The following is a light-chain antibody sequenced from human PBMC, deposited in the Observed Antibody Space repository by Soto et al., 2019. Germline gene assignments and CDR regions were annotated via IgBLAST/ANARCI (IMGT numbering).Light chain of an antibody. V-gene: IGKV3-11*01. CDR3: QQRTNWRCT. CDR1: QSVYNY. J-gene: IGKJ5*01. Sequence: EIVLTQSPATLSLSPGERATLSRRASQSVYNYLAWYQQKPGQAPRLLIYDVSNRATGIPARFSGSGSGTDFTLTISSLEPEDFAVYYCQQRTNWRCTFGQGTRLDIK. CDR2: DVS.